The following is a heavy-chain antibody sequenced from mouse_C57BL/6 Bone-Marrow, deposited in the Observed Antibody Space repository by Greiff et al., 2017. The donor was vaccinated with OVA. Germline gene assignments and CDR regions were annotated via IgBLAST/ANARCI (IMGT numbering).Heavy chain of an antibody. J-gene: IGHJ2*01. CDR3: ARGRAYDGYYDYFDD. V-gene: IGHV1-61*01. Sequence: VQLQQPGAELVRPGSSVKLSCKASGYTFTSYWMDWVKQRPGQGLEWIGNIYPSDSETHYNQKFKDKATLTVDKSSSTAYMQLSSLTSEDSAVYDGARGRAYDGYYDYFDDWGQGTTLTVSS. CDR2: IYPSDSET. D-gene: IGHD2-3*01. CDR1: GYTFTSYW.